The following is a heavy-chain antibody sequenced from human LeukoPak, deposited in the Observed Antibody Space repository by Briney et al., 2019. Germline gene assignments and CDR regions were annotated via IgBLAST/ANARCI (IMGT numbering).Heavy chain of an antibody. CDR3: AKGSDSSGYYYPDY. Sequence: PGGSLRLSCAASGFTFDDYAMHRVRQAPGKGLEWVSLISWDGGSTYYADSVKGRFTISRDNSKNSLYLQMNSLRAEDMALYYCAKGSDSSGYYYPDYWGQGTLVTVSS. D-gene: IGHD3-22*01. V-gene: IGHV3-43D*03. CDR1: GFTFDDYA. J-gene: IGHJ4*02. CDR2: ISWDGGST.